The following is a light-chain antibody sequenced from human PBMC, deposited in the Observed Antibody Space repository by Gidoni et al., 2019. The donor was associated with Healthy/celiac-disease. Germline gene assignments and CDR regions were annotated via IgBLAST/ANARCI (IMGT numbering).Light chain of an antibody. CDR1: QSLLHSNGYNY. J-gene: IGKJ4*01. Sequence: DSVMTQAPLSLPVTPGEPASISCRSSQSLLHSNGYNYLDWYLQKPGQSPQLLIYLGSNRASGVPDRFSGSGSGTDFTLKISRVEAEDVGVYYCMQALQTPIFGGGTKVEIK. V-gene: IGKV2-28*01. CDR3: MQALQTPI. CDR2: LGS.